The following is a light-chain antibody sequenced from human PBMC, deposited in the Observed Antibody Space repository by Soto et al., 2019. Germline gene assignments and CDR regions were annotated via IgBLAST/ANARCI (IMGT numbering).Light chain of an antibody. J-gene: IGLJ3*02. Sequence: QSVLTQPPSVSGAPGQRVTISCTGNSSNIGAGYDVHWYQQLPGTAPKLLIYVNGDRPSGVPDRLSGSKSGTSASLAITGLQAEDEADYYCQSYDSSLSAWVFGGGTKVTVL. CDR1: SSNIGAGYD. CDR3: QSYDSSLSAWV. CDR2: VNG. V-gene: IGLV1-40*01.